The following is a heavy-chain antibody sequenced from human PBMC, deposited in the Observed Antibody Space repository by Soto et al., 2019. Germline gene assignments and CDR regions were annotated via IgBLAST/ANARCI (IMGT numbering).Heavy chain of an antibody. D-gene: IGHD5-18*01. CDR1: GYTFTSYA. J-gene: IGHJ6*02. Sequence: QVQLVQSGAEEKKPGASVKVSCKASGYTFTSYAMHWVRQAPGQRLEWMGWINAGNGNTKYSQKFQGRVTITRDTSASTPYVELSSLRSKDTAADYRARDIQLWSDYDDYYGMDVSGHGTTVTVSS. CDR2: INAGNGNT. V-gene: IGHV1-3*05. CDR3: ARDIQLWSDYDDYYGMDV.